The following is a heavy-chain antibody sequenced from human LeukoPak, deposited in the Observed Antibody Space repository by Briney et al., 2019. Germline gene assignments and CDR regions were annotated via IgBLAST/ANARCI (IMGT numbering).Heavy chain of an antibody. CDR1: GYTFTSYD. Sequence: GASVKVSCKASGYTFTSYDINWVRQATGQGLEWIGWMNPNSGNTGYAQKFQGRVTITRNTSISTAYMELSRLRSEDTAVYYCARGLLRTKWLLCYWGQGTLVTVSS. CDR3: ARGLLRTKWLLCY. D-gene: IGHD3-22*01. CDR2: MNPNSGNT. V-gene: IGHV1-8*03. J-gene: IGHJ4*02.